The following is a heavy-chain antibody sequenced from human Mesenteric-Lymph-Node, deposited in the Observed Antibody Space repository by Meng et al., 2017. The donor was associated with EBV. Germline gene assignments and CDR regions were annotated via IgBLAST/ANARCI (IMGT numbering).Heavy chain of an antibody. D-gene: IGHD3-10*01. V-gene: IGHV4-34*01. Sequence: QLQLWGAGLLKPSETLSLTCAVYGGSFSGYYWSWIRQPPGKGLEWIGEINHSGSTNYNPSLKSRVTISVDTSKNQFSLKLSSVTAADTAVYYCARFGAILRGFDYWGQGTLVTVSS. CDR1: GGSFSGYY. CDR3: ARFGAILRGFDY. J-gene: IGHJ4*02. CDR2: INHSGST.